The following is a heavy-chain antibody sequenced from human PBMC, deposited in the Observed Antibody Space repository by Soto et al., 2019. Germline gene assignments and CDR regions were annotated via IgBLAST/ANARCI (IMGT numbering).Heavy chain of an antibody. CDR2: IYYSGTT. J-gene: IGHJ6*02. CDR1: GGSISSGGYY. Sequence: TLSLTCTVSGGSISSGGYYWYWIRQHPGKGLEWIGYIYYSGTTYYNPSLKSRVTISVDTSKNQFSLKLSSVTAADTAVYYCAASCVACGGFYYYGMDVWGQGTTVTVSS. D-gene: IGHD2-21*01. V-gene: IGHV4-31*03. CDR3: AASCVACGGFYYYGMDV.